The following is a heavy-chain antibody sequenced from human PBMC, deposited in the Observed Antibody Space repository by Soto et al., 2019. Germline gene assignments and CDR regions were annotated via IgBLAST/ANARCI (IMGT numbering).Heavy chain of an antibody. J-gene: IGHJ4*02. CDR3: VTSARPIPYCSGGNCHPFTY. V-gene: IGHV1-69*06. CDR2: INPIFGTV. CDR1: GDTFSGYA. D-gene: IGHD2-15*01. Sequence: ASVKVSCKSSGDTFSGYAISWVRQAPGQGLEWMGWINPIFGTVNYAQKFQGRVTITPDTSTSTSYMDLSRLNSEDTAVYYCVTSARPIPYCSGGNCHPFTYGARGTMATVPS.